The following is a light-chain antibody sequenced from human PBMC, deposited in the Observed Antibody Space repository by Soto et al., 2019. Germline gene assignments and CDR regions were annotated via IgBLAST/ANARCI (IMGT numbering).Light chain of an antibody. V-gene: IGKV3-11*01. CDR1: QSFRGL. CDR2: DAY. J-gene: IGKJ5*01. CDR3: QQRHMWPIT. Sequence: EIVMTQSPATPSVSPGERATLSCRASQSFRGLLAWYQQKPGQAPRLLIYDAYNRATGIPPRFSGSGSGTDFPITISSIEPEDSEVYDCQQRHMWPITFRQGTRLQI.